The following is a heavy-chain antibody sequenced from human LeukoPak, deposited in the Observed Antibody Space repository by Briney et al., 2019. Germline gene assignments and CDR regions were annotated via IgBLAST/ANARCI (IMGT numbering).Heavy chain of an antibody. V-gene: IGHV3-30*18. CDR1: GFTFSSYG. J-gene: IGHJ3*02. D-gene: IGHD3-16*02. CDR2: ISYDGSNK. Sequence: GGSLRLSCAASGFTFSSYGMHWVRQAPGKGLEWVAVISYDGSNKYYADSVKGRFTISRDNSKNTLYLQMNSLRAEDTAVYYCAKGGYLDAFDIWGQGTMVTASS. CDR3: AKGGYLDAFDI.